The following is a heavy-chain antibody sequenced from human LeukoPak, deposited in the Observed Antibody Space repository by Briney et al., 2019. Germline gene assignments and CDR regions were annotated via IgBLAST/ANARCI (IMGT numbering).Heavy chain of an antibody. Sequence: GGSLRLSCAASGFTLSSYAMSWVRQAPGKGLEWVSGISGSGGTTYYADSVKGRFIISRDNSKNTLYLQMNSLRAEDTALYYCAKGGCSSTTCYLANPWGQGTLVTVSS. CDR1: GFTLSSYA. CDR2: ISGSGGTT. V-gene: IGHV3-23*01. J-gene: IGHJ5*02. CDR3: AKGGCSSTTCYLANP. D-gene: IGHD2-2*01.